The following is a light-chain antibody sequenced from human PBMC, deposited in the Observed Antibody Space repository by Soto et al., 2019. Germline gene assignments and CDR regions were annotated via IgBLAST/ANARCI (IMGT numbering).Light chain of an antibody. CDR3: QQSYSAPVFT. Sequence: DLQMTQSPSSLSAFIGDRVTITCRASQSISSFLNWYQQKPGKAPKLLIYAASSLQSGVPSRFSGSGSGTDFTLTVNGLQPEDFATYFCQQSYSAPVFTFGQGTKLEIK. J-gene: IGKJ2*01. V-gene: IGKV1-39*01. CDR1: QSISSF. CDR2: AAS.